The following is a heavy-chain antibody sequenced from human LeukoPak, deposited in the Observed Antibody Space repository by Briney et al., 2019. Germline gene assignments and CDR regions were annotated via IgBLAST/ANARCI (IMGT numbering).Heavy chain of an antibody. CDR2: ISYDGSNK. Sequence: GRSLRLSCAASGFTFSSYAMHWVRQAPGKGLEWVAVISYDGSNKYYADSVKGRFTISRDNSKNTLYLQMNSLRAEDTAVYYCARDLTRFVLRYFDWSTHYFDYWGQGTLVTVSS. D-gene: IGHD3-9*01. V-gene: IGHV3-30*04. CDR1: GFTFSSYA. CDR3: ARDLTRFVLRYFDWSTHYFDY. J-gene: IGHJ4*02.